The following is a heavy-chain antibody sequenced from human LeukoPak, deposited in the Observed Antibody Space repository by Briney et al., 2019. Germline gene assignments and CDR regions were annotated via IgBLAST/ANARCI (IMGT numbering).Heavy chain of an antibody. Sequence: PGGSLRLSCAASGFTFGSYWMHWVRQAPGKGLVWVSHIDRDGRSTNYAGSVKGRFTISRDDARNTLFLQMNSLRVDDTAVYYCARDRGSTNWFDPWGQGTLVTVSS. CDR1: GFTFGSYW. D-gene: IGHD1-26*01. J-gene: IGHJ5*02. V-gene: IGHV3-74*01. CDR3: ARDRGSTNWFDP. CDR2: IDRDGRST.